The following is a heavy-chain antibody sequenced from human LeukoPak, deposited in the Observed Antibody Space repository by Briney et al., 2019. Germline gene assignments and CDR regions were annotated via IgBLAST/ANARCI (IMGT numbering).Heavy chain of an antibody. V-gene: IGHV3-66*01. J-gene: IGHJ4*02. CDR2: MYIAGGT. Sequence: GGSLRLSCEASGFIVSSSYMNWVRRAPGKGLEWVSLMYIAGGTYYADSVEGRFTISRDNYKNTLYLQMNSLRVEDTAVYYCARTEVRGLMSFDFWGQGALVTVSS. D-gene: IGHD3-10*01. CDR3: ARTEVRGLMSFDF. CDR1: GFIVSSSY.